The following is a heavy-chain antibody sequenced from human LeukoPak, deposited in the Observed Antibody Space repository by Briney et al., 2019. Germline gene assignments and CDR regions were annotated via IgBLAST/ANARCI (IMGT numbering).Heavy chain of an antibody. CDR3: ARHVGDSGSYRGGHFDY. V-gene: IGHV4-34*01. J-gene: IGHJ4*02. CDR2: INHSGST. Sequence: PSETLSLTCAVYGGSFSGYYWSWIRQPPGKGLEWIGEINHSGSTNYNPSLKSRVTISVDTSKSQFSLKLSSVTAADTAVYYCARHVGDSGSYRGGHFDYWGQGTLVTVSS. CDR1: GGSFSGYY. D-gene: IGHD1-26*01.